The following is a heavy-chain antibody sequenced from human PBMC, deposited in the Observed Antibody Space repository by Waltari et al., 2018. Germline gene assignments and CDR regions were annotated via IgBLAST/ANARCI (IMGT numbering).Heavy chain of an antibody. V-gene: IGHV3-53*01. D-gene: IGHD6-19*01. J-gene: IGHJ4*02. CDR3: ARSYSSGWYYFDY. CDR2: IYSGGST. CDR1: GFTVSSNY. Sequence: EVQLVESGGGLIQPGGSLRLSCAASGFTVSSNYMSWVRQAPGKGLEWGSVIYSGGSTYYADSVKGRFTIARDNSKNTLYLQMNSLRAEDTAVYYCARSYSSGWYYFDYWGQGTLVTVSS.